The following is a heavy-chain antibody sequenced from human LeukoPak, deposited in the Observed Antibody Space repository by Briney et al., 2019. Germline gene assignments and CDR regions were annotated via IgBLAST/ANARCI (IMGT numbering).Heavy chain of an antibody. CDR2: INHSGST. CDR3: ARRRVVAAHFDY. CDR1: GGSFSGYY. J-gene: IGHJ4*02. V-gene: IGHV4-34*01. Sequence: SETLSLTCAVYGGSFSGYYWSWIRQPPGKGLEWIGEINHSGSTNYNPSLKSRVTISVDTSRNQFSLKLSSVTAADTAVYYCARRRVVAAHFDYWGQGTLVTVSS. D-gene: IGHD2-15*01.